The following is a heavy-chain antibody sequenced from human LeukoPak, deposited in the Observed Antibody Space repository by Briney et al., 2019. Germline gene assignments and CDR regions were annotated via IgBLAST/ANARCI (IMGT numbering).Heavy chain of an antibody. CDR3: ATTFPGIAVAGTGY. V-gene: IGHV3-7*01. J-gene: IGHJ4*02. D-gene: IGHD6-19*01. Sequence: GGSLRLSCAASGFTSSSYWMSWVRQAPGKGLEWVANIKQDGSEKYYVDSVKGRFTISRDNAKNSLYLQMNSLRAEDTAVYYCATTFPGIAVAGTGYWGQGTLVTVSS. CDR1: GFTSSSYW. CDR2: IKQDGSEK.